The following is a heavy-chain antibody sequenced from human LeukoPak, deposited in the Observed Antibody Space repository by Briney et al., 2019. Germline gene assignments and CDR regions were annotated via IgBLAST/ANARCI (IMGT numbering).Heavy chain of an antibody. D-gene: IGHD4-17*01. Sequence: ASVKVSCKASGYTFTGYYMHWVRQAPGQGLEWVGWINPNSGGTNYAQKFQGRVTMTRDTSIDTAYMELSRLRSDDTAVYYCARNLDDDGDGRLDYWGQGTLVTVSS. J-gene: IGHJ4*02. CDR3: ARNLDDDGDGRLDY. V-gene: IGHV1-2*02. CDR1: GYTFTGYY. CDR2: INPNSGGT.